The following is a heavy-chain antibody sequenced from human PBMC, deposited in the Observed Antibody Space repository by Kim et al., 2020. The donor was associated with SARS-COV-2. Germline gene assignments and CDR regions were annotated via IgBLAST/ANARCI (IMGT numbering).Heavy chain of an antibody. V-gene: IGHV4-59*01. D-gene: IGHD6-19*01. Sequence: YSPPPKSRVTSSVEPSKNQFSLKLSSVTAADTAVYYCARESYSSGCFDTWGQGTLVIVSS. CDR3: ARESYSSGCFDT. J-gene: IGHJ5*02.